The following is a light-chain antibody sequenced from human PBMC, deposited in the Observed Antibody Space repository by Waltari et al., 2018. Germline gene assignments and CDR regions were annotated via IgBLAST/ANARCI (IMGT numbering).Light chain of an antibody. CDR3: QSYDSSLSGFVV. Sequence: QSVLTQPPSVSGAPGQRVTISCTGSSSNIGAGYDVHWYQQLPGTAPKLRIYCNSNRPSGVPDRFSGSKSGTAASLAITGLQAEDEADYYCQSYDSSLSGFVVVGGGTKLTVL. V-gene: IGLV1-40*01. CDR1: SSNIGAGYD. J-gene: IGLJ2*01. CDR2: CNS.